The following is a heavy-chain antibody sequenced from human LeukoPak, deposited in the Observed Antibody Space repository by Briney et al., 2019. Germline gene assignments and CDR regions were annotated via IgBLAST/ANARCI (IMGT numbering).Heavy chain of an antibody. V-gene: IGHV5-51*01. CDR3: ARVVVAATPPSDYYYGMDV. Sequence: PGESLKISCKGSGYSFTSYWIGWVRQMPGKGLEWMGIIYPGDSDTRYSPSFQGQVTISADKSISTAYLQWSSLKASDTAMYYCARVVVAATPPSDYYYGMDVWGQGTTVTVSS. D-gene: IGHD2-15*01. CDR2: IYPGDSDT. CDR1: GYSFTSYW. J-gene: IGHJ6*02.